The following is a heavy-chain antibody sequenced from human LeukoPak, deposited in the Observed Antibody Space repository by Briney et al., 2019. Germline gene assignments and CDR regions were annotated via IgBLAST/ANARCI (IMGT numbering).Heavy chain of an antibody. V-gene: IGHV1-46*01. CDR2: INPSGGST. D-gene: IGHD2-2*01. J-gene: IGHJ2*01. Sequence: VASVKVSCKASGYTFTSYYMHWVRQAPGQGLEWMGIINPSGGSTSYAQKFQGRVTMTRDTSTSTVYMELSSLRPEDTAVYYCARVGYCSSTSCHDWYFDLWGRGTLVTVSS. CDR1: GYTFTSYY. CDR3: ARVGYCSSTSCHDWYFDL.